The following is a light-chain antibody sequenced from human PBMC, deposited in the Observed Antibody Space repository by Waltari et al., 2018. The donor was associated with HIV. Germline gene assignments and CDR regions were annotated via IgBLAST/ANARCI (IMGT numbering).Light chain of an antibody. J-gene: IGKJ4*01. V-gene: IGKV3-20*01. Sequence: EIVMTQSPATLSVSPGQRATLSCRASQTISSNYLAWYQYKPGQAPRLLIYDASMRATAIPARFSGGGSGTDFTLTINRLEPEDFAVYYCQQYHGSPLTFGGGTTVE. CDR3: QQYHGSPLT. CDR1: QTISSNY. CDR2: DAS.